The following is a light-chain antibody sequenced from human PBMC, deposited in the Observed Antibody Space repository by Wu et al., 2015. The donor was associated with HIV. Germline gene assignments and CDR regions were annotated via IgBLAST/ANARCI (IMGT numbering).Light chain of an antibody. CDR3: QQYESSIT. CDR2: SAS. CDR1: QSVTNNY. Sequence: ENVLTQSPGTLSLSPGERATLSCRASQSVTNNYFAWFQQKPSQAPRLLIYSASSRATGIPDRFSGSGSGTDFTLTITRLEPEDFAVYYCQQYESSITFGQGTRLDIK. J-gene: IGKJ5*01. V-gene: IGKV3-20*01.